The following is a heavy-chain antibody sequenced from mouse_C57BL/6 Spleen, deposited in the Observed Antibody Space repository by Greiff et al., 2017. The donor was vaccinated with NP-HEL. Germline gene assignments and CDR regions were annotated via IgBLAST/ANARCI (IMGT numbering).Heavy chain of an antibody. CDR1: GFSLTSYG. Sequence: QVQLQQSGPGLVQPSQSLSITCTVSGFSLTSYGVHWVRQSPGKGLEWLGVIWRGGSTDYNAALMSRLSITKDNSKSQVFFKMNSLQADDTAIYYCAAHYYGALDYWGQGTSVTVSS. D-gene: IGHD1-1*01. CDR3: AAHYYGALDY. J-gene: IGHJ4*01. CDR2: IWRGGST. V-gene: IGHV2-5*01.